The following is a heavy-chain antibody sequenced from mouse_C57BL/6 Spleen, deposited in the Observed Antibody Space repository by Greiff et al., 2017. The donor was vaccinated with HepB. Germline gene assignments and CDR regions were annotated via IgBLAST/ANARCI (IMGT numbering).Heavy chain of an antibody. CDR2: ISSGSSTI. D-gene: IGHD2-4*01. Sequence: EVQLVESGGGLVKPGGSLKLSCAASGFTFSDYGMHWVRQAPEKGLEWVAYISSGSSTIYYADTVKGRFTISRENAKNTLFLQITSLRSEDTAMYYCAMPEDDYDWFSYWDQGTLVTVSA. CDR3: AMPEDDYDWFSY. CDR1: GFTFSDYG. V-gene: IGHV5-17*01. J-gene: IGHJ3*01.